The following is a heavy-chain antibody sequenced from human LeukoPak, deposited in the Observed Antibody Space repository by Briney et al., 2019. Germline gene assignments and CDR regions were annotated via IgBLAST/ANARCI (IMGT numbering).Heavy chain of an antibody. D-gene: IGHD6-19*01. J-gene: IGHJ5*02. V-gene: IGHV4-59*08. CDR1: GGSISSYY. CDR2: IYYSGCT. CDR3: ARHEWLVNNWFDP. Sequence: PSETLSLTCTVSGGSISSYYWSWIRQPPGKGLEWIGYIYYSGCTNYNPSLKSRVTISVDTSKNQFSLKLSSVTAADTAVYYCARHEWLVNNWFDPWGQGTLVTVSS.